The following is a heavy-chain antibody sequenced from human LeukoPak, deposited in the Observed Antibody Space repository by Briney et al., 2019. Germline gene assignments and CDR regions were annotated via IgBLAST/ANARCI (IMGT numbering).Heavy chain of an antibody. CDR2: ITPILGIA. CDR1: GGTFSSYA. V-gene: IGHV1-69*04. D-gene: IGHD3-22*01. Sequence: AASVKVSCKASGGTFSSYAISWVRQAPGQGLEWMGRITPILGIANYAQKFQGRVTITADKSTSTAYMELSSLRSEDTAVYYCASTRRTYYYDSSGYYPVDYWGQGTLVTVSS. CDR3: ASTRRTYYYDSSGYYPVDY. J-gene: IGHJ4*02.